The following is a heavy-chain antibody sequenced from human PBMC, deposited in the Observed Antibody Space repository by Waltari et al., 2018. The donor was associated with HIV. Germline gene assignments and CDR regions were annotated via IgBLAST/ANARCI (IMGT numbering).Heavy chain of an antibody. J-gene: IGHJ4*02. D-gene: IGHD4-4*01. Sequence: EVQLVESGGGLVQPGGSLRLSCAASGFRFTGHSMNWVRQAPGKGLEWVSHMTVTSSTIYYADSVKGRFTISRDNAKNSLYLQMNSLRVEDTAVYYCARDGGYYSGDYWGQGTLVTVSS. V-gene: IGHV3-48*01. CDR3: ARDGGYYSGDY. CDR1: GFRFTGHS. CDR2: MTVTSSTI.